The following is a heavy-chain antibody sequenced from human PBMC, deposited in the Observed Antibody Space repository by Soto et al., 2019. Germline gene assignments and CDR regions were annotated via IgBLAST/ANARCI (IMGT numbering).Heavy chain of an antibody. CDR3: ARAYGMDV. Sequence: SETLSLTCAVYGGSFSGYYWSWIRQPPGKGLEWIGEINHSGSTNYNPSLKSRVTISVDTSKNQFSLKLSSVTAADTAVYYCARAYGMDVWGQGTTVTVSS. CDR2: INHSGST. CDR1: GGSFSGYY. V-gene: IGHV4-34*01. J-gene: IGHJ6*02.